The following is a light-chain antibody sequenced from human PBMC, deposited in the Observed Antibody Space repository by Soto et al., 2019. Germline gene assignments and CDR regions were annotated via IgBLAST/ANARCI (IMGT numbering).Light chain of an antibody. CDR2: DAS. V-gene: IGKV3-15*01. CDR3: QQYNIWPPWT. J-gene: IGKJ1*01. Sequence: ILMTQSPATLSVPPGERATLSCRASQSVSNNLAWYQQKPGQAPRLLIYDASTRATGLPARFSGSGSGTDFTLTISGLQSEDFAVYYCQQYNIWPPWTFGQGTKVEVK. CDR1: QSVSNN.